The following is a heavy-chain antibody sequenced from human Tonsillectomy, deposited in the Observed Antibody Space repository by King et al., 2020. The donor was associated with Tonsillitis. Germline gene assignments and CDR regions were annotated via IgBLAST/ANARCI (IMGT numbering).Heavy chain of an antibody. D-gene: IGHD2-15*01. J-gene: IGHJ4*02. CDR1: GFSFSDYY. V-gene: IGHV3-11*06. CDR3: TRDRRSCDF. CDR2: ISGNSGDT. Sequence: VQLVESGGALVDPGQSLRLSCVASGFSFSDYYMTWIRQAPGRGLEWVAYISGNSGDTNYAESVNGRFTVSRDNANNSLYLQMNSLRDDDTAIYYCTRDRRSCDFWGQRPLVTVSS.